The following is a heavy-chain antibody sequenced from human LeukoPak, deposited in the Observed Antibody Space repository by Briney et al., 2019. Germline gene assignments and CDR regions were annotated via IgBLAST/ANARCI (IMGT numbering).Heavy chain of an antibody. D-gene: IGHD3-10*01. CDR2: INPNSGGT. CDR1: GYTFTSYY. V-gene: IGHV1-2*02. Sequence: ASVKVSCKASGYTFTSYYMHWVRQAPGQGLEWMGWINPNSGGTNYAQKFQGRVTMTRDTSISTAYMELSRLRSDDTAVYYCARSVYGSGSYYLVYWGQGTLVTVSS. CDR3: ARSVYGSGSYYLVY. J-gene: IGHJ4*02.